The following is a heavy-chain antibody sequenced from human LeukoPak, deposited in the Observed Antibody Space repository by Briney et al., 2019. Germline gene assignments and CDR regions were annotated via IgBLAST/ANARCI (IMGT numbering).Heavy chain of an antibody. CDR3: ARVAGATEPYFDY. Sequence: ASVKVSCKASGYTFTGYYMHWVRQAPGQGLEWMGWINPNSGGTNYAQKFQGRVTMTRDTSISTAYMELSRLRSDDTAVYYCARVAGATEPYFDYWGQGTLVTVSS. D-gene: IGHD1-26*01. CDR1: GYTFTGYY. V-gene: IGHV1-2*02. J-gene: IGHJ4*02. CDR2: INPNSGGT.